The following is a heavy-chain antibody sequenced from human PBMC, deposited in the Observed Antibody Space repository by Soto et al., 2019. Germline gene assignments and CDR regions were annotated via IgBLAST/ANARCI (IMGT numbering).Heavy chain of an antibody. Sequence: GGSLRLSCAASGSIFSNTWMNWVRQAPGKGLEWVGRIKIKIDGGTIDYAAPMKGRFTISRDDSKNTLYLQMNSLKSEDTAVYYCATELSPWEGFDYWGQGSLVTVSS. J-gene: IGHJ4*02. D-gene: IGHD1-26*01. CDR2: IKIKIDGGTI. V-gene: IGHV3-15*01. CDR1: GSIFSNTW. CDR3: ATELSPWEGFDY.